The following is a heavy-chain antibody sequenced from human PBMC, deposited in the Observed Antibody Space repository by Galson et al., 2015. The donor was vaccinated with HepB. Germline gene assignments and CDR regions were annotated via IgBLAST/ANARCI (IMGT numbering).Heavy chain of an antibody. J-gene: IGHJ4*02. Sequence: SVKVSCKASGYTFTSYAMHWVRQAPGQRLEWMGWINAGNGNPKYSQKFQGRVTITRDTSATTAYMELSSLRSEDTAVYYCARENRGGTGYWGQGTLVTVSS. CDR2: INAGNGNP. CDR1: GYTFTSYA. V-gene: IGHV1-3*01. CDR3: ARENRGGTGY. D-gene: IGHD1-1*01.